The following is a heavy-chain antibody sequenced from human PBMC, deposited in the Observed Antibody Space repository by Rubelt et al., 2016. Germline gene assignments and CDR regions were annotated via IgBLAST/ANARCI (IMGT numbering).Heavy chain of an antibody. D-gene: IGHD2-15*01. Sequence: GLEWVAVISYDGSNKYYADSVKGRFTISRDNSKNTLYLQMNSLRAEDTAVYYCTRDRGYYFDYWGQGTLVTVSS. CDR2: ISYDGSNK. J-gene: IGHJ4*02. V-gene: IGHV3-30*04. CDR3: TRDRGYYFDY.